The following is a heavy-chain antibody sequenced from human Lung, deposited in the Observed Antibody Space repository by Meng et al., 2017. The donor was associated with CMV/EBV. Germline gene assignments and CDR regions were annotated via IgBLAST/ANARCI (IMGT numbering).Heavy chain of an antibody. CDR3: AKDLSYCTTTSCFEGSRFYYAREV. V-gene: IGHV3-30*02. D-gene: IGHD2-2*01. J-gene: IGHJ6*01. Sequence: LSLTCAASGFSFSNYAMHWVRQAPGKGLEWVAFIRYDGSNPYYVDSVKGRFIISRDNSKRTLYLQMNSLRAEDTAVYYCAKDLSYCTTTSCFEGSRFYYAREVWGTGNXV. CDR2: IRYDGSNP. CDR1: GFSFSNYA.